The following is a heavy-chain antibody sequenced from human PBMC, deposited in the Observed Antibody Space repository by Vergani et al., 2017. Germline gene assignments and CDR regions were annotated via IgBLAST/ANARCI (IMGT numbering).Heavy chain of an antibody. Sequence: EVQLVQSGAEVKTPGESLRISCKGSGYSFTSYWISWVRQMPGKGLEWMGRIDPSDSYTNYSPSFQGHVAFSADKSISTAYLQWSSLKASDTAMYYCARGCGSDCYSKDNWFDPWGQGTLVTVSS. CDR3: ARGCGSDCYSKDNWFDP. V-gene: IGHV5-10-1*03. CDR1: GYSFTSYW. D-gene: IGHD2-21*02. J-gene: IGHJ5*02. CDR2: IDPSDSYT.